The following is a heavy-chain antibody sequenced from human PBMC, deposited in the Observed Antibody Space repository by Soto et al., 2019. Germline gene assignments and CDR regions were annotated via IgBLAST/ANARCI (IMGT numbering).Heavy chain of an antibody. J-gene: IGHJ4*02. CDR2: ISYDGSNK. Sequence: GGSLRLSCAASGFTFSSYAMHWVRQAPGKGLEWVAVISYDGSNKYYADSVKGRFTISRDNSKNTPYLQMNSLRAEDTAVYYCAKDHSSGWYSLFDYWGQGTLVNVSS. V-gene: IGHV3-30-3*01. D-gene: IGHD6-19*01. CDR3: AKDHSSGWYSLFDY. CDR1: GFTFSSYA.